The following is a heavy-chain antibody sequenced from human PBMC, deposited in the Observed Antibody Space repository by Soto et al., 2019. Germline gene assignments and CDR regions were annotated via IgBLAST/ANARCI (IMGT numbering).Heavy chain of an antibody. CDR1: GGSISNHY. D-gene: IGHD7-27*01. V-gene: IGHV4-59*11. Sequence: QVQLQESGPGLVKPSETLSLTCSVSGGSISNHYWSWIRQPTGKGLEWIGYIYYNGNTNYNPSLTSRVTMSVDTSRNQISLKLTTVTAADTAVYYCTRANWYSEYWGQGTLVTVSS. J-gene: IGHJ4*02. CDR3: TRANWYSEY. CDR2: IYYNGNT.